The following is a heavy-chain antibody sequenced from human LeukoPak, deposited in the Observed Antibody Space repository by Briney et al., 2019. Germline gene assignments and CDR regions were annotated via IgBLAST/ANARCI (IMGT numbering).Heavy chain of an antibody. V-gene: IGHV3-74*01. D-gene: IGHD1-26*01. Sequence: GGSLRLSCAVSGFTFSDYWIHWVRQAPGKGLVWVSLIHSDGGSTNCADSVKGRFTISRDNAKNTLYLQMDSLRVEDTAVYYCARDIYSIAEWGQGTLVTVSS. CDR3: ARDIYSIAE. J-gene: IGHJ4*02. CDR2: IHSDGGST. CDR1: GFTFSDYW.